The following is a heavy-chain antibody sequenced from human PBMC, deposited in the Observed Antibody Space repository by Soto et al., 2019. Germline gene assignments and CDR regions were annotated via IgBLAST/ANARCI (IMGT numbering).Heavy chain of an antibody. D-gene: IGHD6-13*01. CDR1: GGSMSSSSNY. CDR2: IYYSGST. J-gene: IGHJ6*02. V-gene: IGHV4-39*01. Sequence: SYSLSITCPVSGGSMSSSSNYWTFFRQPPGKGLEWIGSIYYSGSTYYNPSLKSRVTISVDTSKNQFSLKLSSVTAADTAVCYCASQQLVHYYYGMDVWGQGTTVT. CDR3: ASQQLVHYYYGMDV.